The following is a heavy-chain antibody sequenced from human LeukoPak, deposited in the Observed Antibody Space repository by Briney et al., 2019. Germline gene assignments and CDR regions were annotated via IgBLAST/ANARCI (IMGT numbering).Heavy chain of an antibody. J-gene: IGHJ6*01. V-gene: IGHV3-23*01. D-gene: IGHD2/OR15-2a*01. CDR3: AKMKGHPLQKYYMDV. Sequence: GGSLRLSCAASGFTFSGFAMSWVRRTPGKGLEWVSGISGSGDNTLYAASVKGRFTISRDNSTNTLYLEMNSLRAEDTAIYYCAKMKGHPLQKYYMDVWGQGTTVTVSS. CDR1: GFTFSGFA. CDR2: ISGSGDNT.